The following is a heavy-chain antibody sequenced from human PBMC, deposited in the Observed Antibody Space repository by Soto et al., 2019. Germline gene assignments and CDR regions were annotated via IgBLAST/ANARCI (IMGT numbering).Heavy chain of an antibody. J-gene: IGHJ4*02. CDR3: AKDYFPMVRGVIRYYFDY. CDR1: GFSFSKYG. V-gene: IGHV3-30*18. D-gene: IGHD3-10*01. CDR2: ISHDGSEK. Sequence: GGSLRLSCGASGFSFSKYGMHWVRQAPGEGLEWLSLISHDGSEKWYAESVKGRFTISRDNSKNTLYLQMNSLRGDDTAVYYCAKDYFPMVRGVIRYYFDYCGQGTLATVSS.